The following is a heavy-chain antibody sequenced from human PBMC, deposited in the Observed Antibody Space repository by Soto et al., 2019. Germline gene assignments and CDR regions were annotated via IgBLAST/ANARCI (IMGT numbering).Heavy chain of an antibody. D-gene: IGHD4-17*01. CDR1: GGTFSSYA. CDR2: IIPIFGTA. J-gene: IGHJ5*02. Sequence: SVKVSCKASGGTFSSYAISWVRQAPGQGLEWMGGIIPIFGTANYAQKFQGRVTITADESTSTAYMELSSLRSEDTAVYYCARSLPFFVYGGNRFPAEVRRQIRPREEEKWFDPPGQGTLGTLSS. CDR3: ARSLPFFVYGGNRFPAEVRRQIRPREEEKWFDP. V-gene: IGHV1-69*13.